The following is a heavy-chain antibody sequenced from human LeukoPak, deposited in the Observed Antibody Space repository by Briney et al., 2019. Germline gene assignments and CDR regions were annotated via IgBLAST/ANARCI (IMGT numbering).Heavy chain of an antibody. Sequence: GASVKVSCKASGCTFTGYYMHWVRQAPGQGLEWMGWINPNSGGTNYAQKFQGRVTMTRDTSISTAYMELSRLRSDDTAVYYCARSRVVITSRNYYFDYWGQGTLVTVSS. CDR3: ARSRVVITSRNYYFDY. CDR1: GCTFTGYY. J-gene: IGHJ4*02. CDR2: INPNSGGT. V-gene: IGHV1-2*02. D-gene: IGHD3-22*01.